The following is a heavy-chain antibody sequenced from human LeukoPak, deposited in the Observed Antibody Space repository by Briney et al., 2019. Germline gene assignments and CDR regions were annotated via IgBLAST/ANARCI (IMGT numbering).Heavy chain of an antibody. CDR1: GYTFTNYY. V-gene: IGHV1-46*01. CDR3: ARGGLGGMTTVVLDAFDI. Sequence: ASVTVSCKASGYTFTNYYIHWVRQAPGQGLEWMGIINPRGSSTSYAQKFQGRVTMTTDTSTNTAYMDLRSLRSDDTAVYYCARGGLGGMTTVVLDAFDIWGQGTMVTVSS. CDR2: INPRGSST. D-gene: IGHD4-23*01. J-gene: IGHJ3*02.